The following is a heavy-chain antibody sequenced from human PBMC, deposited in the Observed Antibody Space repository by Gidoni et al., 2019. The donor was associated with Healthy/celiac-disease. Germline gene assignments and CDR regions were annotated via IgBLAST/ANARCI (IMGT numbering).Heavy chain of an antibody. Sequence: QVQLVQSGAEVKKPGASVKVSCKASGYTFTSYGISWVRQAPGQGLEGMGRISAYNGNTNYAQKLQGRVTMTTDTSTSTAYMERRSLRSDDTAVYYCAREGGLGDCSSTSCYKDAFDIWGQGTMVTVSS. CDR2: ISAYNGNT. D-gene: IGHD2-2*01. CDR3: AREGGLGDCSSTSCYKDAFDI. V-gene: IGHV1-18*01. CDR1: GYTFTSYG. J-gene: IGHJ3*02.